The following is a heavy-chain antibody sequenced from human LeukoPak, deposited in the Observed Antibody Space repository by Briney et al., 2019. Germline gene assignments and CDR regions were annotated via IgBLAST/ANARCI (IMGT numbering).Heavy chain of an antibody. Sequence: KTGGSLTLSCAVSGFTFSSYSMTWVRQAPGKGLEWVSSISSSSGYKYYADSAKGRFTISRDNAKNSLYLQMDSLRAEDAAVYYCARTSGESTAALRAPFDYWGQGTLATVSS. D-gene: IGHD6-6*01. CDR3: ARTSGESTAALRAPFDY. V-gene: IGHV3-21*01. J-gene: IGHJ4*02. CDR2: ISSSSGYK. CDR1: GFTFSSYS.